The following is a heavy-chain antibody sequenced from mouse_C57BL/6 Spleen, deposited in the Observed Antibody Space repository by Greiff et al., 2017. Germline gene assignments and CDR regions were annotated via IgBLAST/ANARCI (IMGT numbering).Heavy chain of an antibody. CDR3: ARDYHYYGSSYGYFDY. V-gene: IGHV1-52*01. D-gene: IGHD1-1*01. CDR1: GYTFTSYW. J-gene: IGHJ2*01. CDR2: IDPSDSET. Sequence: QVQLQQPGAELVRPGSSVKLSCKASGYTFTSYWMHWVKQRPIQGLEWIGNIDPSDSETHYNQKFKDKATLTVDKSSSTAYMQLSSLTSEDSAVYFCARDYHYYGSSYGYFDYWGQGTTLTVSS.